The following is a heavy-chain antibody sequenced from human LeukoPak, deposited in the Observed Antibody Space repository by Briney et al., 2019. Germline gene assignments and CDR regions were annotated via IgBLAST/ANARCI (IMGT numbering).Heavy chain of an antibody. D-gene: IGHD6-13*01. CDR1: GYTFTNYA. Sequence: ASVKVSCKASGYTFTNYAIHWVRQAPGQRFEWMGWTNAANGHTKYSQEFQDRITITRDTFATTAYMELSNLRSEDMALYYCARGRGPPNSNRDFYYYYYMDVWGTGTTVTVSS. CDR2: TNAANGHT. CDR3: ARGRGPPNSNRDFYYYYYMDV. J-gene: IGHJ6*03. V-gene: IGHV1-3*02.